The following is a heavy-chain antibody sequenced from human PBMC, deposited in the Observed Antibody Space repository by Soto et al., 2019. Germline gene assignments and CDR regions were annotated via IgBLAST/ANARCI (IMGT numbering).Heavy chain of an antibody. CDR1: GFTFSSYG. CDR2: ISYDGSNK. J-gene: IGHJ4*02. D-gene: IGHD3-16*01. Sequence: QVQLVESGGGVVQPGRSLRLSCAASGFTFSSYGMHWVRQAPGKGLEWEAVISYDGSNKYYADSVKGRFTISRDNPKNTLYLQMNSLRAEDTAVYYCAKLGSVWGGYYFDYWGQGTLVTVSS. V-gene: IGHV3-30*18. CDR3: AKLGSVWGGYYFDY.